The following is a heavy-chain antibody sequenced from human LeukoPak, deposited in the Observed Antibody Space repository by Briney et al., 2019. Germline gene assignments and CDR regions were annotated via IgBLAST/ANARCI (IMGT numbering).Heavy chain of an antibody. Sequence: KPGGSLRLSCAASRFTFSTYSMTWVRQAPGKGLEWVSSISSSSSYIYYADSVKSRFTISRDNAKNSLYLQMNSLRAEDPAVYYCARTPYRSSWDLDYWGQGTLVTVSS. CDR1: RFTFSTYS. D-gene: IGHD6-13*01. CDR3: ARTPYRSSWDLDY. CDR2: ISSSSSYI. V-gene: IGHV3-21*01. J-gene: IGHJ4*02.